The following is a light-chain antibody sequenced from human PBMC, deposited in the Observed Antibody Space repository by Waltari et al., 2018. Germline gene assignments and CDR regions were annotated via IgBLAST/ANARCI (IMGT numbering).Light chain of an antibody. Sequence: DIQMTQSPSTLSASVGDRVTISCRASQNVGTWLAWYQQKPGKAPTLLIYMASSLESGVPSRFSGSGSGTEFTLTISSLQPDDFATYSCQQYSSFSTFGQGTKV. V-gene: IGKV1-5*03. CDR2: MAS. CDR1: QNVGTW. J-gene: IGKJ2*01. CDR3: QQYSSFST.